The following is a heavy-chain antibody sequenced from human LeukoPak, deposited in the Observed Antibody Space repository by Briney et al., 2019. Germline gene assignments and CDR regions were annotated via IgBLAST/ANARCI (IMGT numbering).Heavy chain of an antibody. D-gene: IGHD6-13*01. CDR2: IYYTGST. CDR1: GGSISSYY. Sequence: SETLSLTCTVSGGSISSYYWSWIRQPPGKGLEWIGYIYYTGSTDYNPSLKSRVAISVDTSKNQFSLKLSSVPAADTAVYYCARGSKAAPGTFDYWGQGTLVTVSS. CDR3: ARGSKAAPGTFDY. V-gene: IGHV4-59*01. J-gene: IGHJ4*02.